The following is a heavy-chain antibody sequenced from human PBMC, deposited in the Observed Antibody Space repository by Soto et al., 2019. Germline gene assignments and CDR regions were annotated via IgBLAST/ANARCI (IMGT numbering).Heavy chain of an antibody. J-gene: IGHJ4*02. V-gene: IGHV3-15*07. CDR2: IKTRADGGTT. CDR3: TTDHGTPVNDY. Sequence: GGSLRLSCAASGFTFSNAWMNWVRQAPGKRLERVGRIKTRADGGTTEYAAPVKRRFTVSRDDSKNTLYLQMNGLKTEDTAVYYCTTDHGTPVNDYWGQGTLVTVSS. D-gene: IGHD2-15*01. CDR1: GFTFSNAW.